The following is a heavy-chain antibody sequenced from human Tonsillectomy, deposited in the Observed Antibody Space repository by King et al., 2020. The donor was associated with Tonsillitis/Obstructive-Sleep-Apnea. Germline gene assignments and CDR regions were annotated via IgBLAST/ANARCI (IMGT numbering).Heavy chain of an antibody. D-gene: IGHD4-11*01. Sequence: LQLQESGPGLVKPSETLSLTCTVSGGSVSSTSYYWGWVRQPPGKGLEWIGSIYYSGTTYYNPSLESRATVSVDTSKNQFSLKLNSMTAADTAVYYCARHVDYTREYYYCMDVWGTGTTVTVAS. CDR2: IYYSGTT. V-gene: IGHV4-39*01. CDR3: ARHVDYTREYYYCMDV. CDR1: GGSVSSTSYY. J-gene: IGHJ6*03.